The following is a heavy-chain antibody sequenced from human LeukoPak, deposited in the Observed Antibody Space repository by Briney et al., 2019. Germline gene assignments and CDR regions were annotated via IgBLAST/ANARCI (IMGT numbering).Heavy chain of an antibody. Sequence: GGSLRLSCAGSGFTFSSYWMNWARQAPGKGLGWVASINHNGNVNYYVDSVKGRFTISRDNAKNSLYLQMSNLRAEDTAVYFCARGGGLDVWGQGATVTVSS. V-gene: IGHV3-7*03. CDR1: GFTFSSYW. CDR2: INHNGNVN. J-gene: IGHJ6*02. CDR3: ARGGGLDV. D-gene: IGHD3-16*01.